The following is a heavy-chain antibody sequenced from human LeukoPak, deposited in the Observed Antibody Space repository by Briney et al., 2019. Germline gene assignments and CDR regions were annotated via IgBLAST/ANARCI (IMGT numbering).Heavy chain of an antibody. CDR3: ARNDRGRPADY. J-gene: IGHJ4*02. CDR1: GASINNSPYY. V-gene: IGHV4-39*01. Sequence: PSEILSLTCTVSGASINNSPYYWAWIHQPPGQELEWIVSMNYSGATYYNPSLKSRVTISIDTSKNQFSLRLTSVTAADTAVFYCARNDRGRPADYWGQGTLVTVSS. D-gene: IGHD1-26*01. CDR2: MNYSGAT.